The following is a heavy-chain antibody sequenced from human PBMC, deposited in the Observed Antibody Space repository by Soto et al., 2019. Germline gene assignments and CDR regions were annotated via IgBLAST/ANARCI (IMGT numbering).Heavy chain of an antibody. D-gene: IGHD6-6*01. V-gene: IGHV1-8*01. J-gene: IGHJ5*02. CDR2: MNPNSGNT. CDR1: GYTFTSYD. Sequence: ASVKVSCKASGYTFTSYDINWVRQATGQGLEWMGWMNPNSGNTGYAQKFQGRVTMTRNTSISTAYMELSSLRSEDTAVYYCARKGRIAARHNWFDPRAQRTLVTCSS. CDR3: ARKGRIAARHNWFDP.